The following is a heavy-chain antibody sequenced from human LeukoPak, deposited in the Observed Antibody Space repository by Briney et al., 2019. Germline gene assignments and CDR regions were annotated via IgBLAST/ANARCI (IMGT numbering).Heavy chain of an antibody. Sequence: GGSLRLSCAASGFTFSSYEMNWVRQAPGKGLEWVSFISSSGSTIYYADSVKGRFTISRGNATNSLYLQMNSLRDEDTAVYYCARDSSGWYSARSGLYWGQGTLVTVSS. CDR2: ISSSGSTI. CDR1: GFTFSSYE. CDR3: ARDSSGWYSARSGLY. J-gene: IGHJ4*02. D-gene: IGHD6-19*01. V-gene: IGHV3-48*03.